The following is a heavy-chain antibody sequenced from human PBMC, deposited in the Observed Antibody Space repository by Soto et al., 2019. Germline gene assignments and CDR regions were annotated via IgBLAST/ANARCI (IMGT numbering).Heavy chain of an antibody. D-gene: IGHD2-2*02. CDR2: IIPLFGTV. CDR3: ARRTREVPTAILSTDWFDP. CDR1: GGTFSSYA. J-gene: IGHJ5*02. V-gene: IGHV1-69*01. Sequence: QVQLVQSGAEVQKPGSSVKVSCKASGGTFSSYAISWVRQAPGQGLEWIGGIIPLFGTVHYAQKFQGRVTITADESTSTAYMELSSLRSGDTAVYFCARRTREVPTAILSTDWFDPWGQGTLVTVSS.